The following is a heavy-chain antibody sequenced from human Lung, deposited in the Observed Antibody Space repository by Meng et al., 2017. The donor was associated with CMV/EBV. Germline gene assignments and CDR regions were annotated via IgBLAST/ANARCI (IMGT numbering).Heavy chain of an antibody. CDR3: AHSRNLNTLIY. CDR1: GFSLSTSGVG. V-gene: IGHV2-5*01. J-gene: IGHJ4*02. CDR2: IYWNDDK. Sequence: SGXXLVXPTQTLTLTCTFSGFSLSTSGVGVGWIRQPPGKALEWLALIYWNDDKRYSPSLKSRLTITKDTSKNQVVLTMTNMDPVDTATYYCAHSRNLNTLIYWXKGTLVTVSS. D-gene: IGHD1-14*01.